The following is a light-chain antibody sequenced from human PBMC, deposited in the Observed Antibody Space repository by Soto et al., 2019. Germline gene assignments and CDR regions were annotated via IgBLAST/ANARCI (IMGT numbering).Light chain of an antibody. CDR3: QHYSAFSVT. CDR2: KAS. CDR1: QSIGDL. Sequence: DIQMTQSPSTLSGSVEERVTITCRASQSIGDLLAWYQQKPGEAPKLLIYKASYLESGVPSRFSGSGSGTEFTLTISSLHPDDLATYYCQHYSAFSVTFGQGTKVDI. J-gene: IGKJ1*01. V-gene: IGKV1-5*03.